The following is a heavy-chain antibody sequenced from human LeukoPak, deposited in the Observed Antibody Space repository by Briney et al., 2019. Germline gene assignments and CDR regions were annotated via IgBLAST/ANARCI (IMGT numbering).Heavy chain of an antibody. CDR3: AREGGQDDILTGYPSSNWFDP. Sequence: GGSLRLSCAASGFTFSSYSMNWVRQAPGKGLEWVSSISSSSSYIYYADSVKGRFTISRDNAKNSLYLQMNSLRAEDTAVYYCAREGGQDDILTGYPSSNWFDPWGQGTLVTVAS. CDR2: ISSSSSYI. CDR1: GFTFSSYS. V-gene: IGHV3-21*01. J-gene: IGHJ5*02. D-gene: IGHD3-9*01.